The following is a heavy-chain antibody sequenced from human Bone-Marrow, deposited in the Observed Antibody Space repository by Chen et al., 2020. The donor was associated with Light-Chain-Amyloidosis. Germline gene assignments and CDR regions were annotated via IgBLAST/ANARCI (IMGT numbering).Heavy chain of an antibody. J-gene: IGHJ4*02. CDR2: IYYSGNT. CDR1: GGSIMRSSNF. V-gene: IGHV4-39*07. Sequence: QLQLQESGPRLVKSSGTLSLTCTVSGGSIMRSSNFWGWLRQAPGKGLEWIGSIYYSGNTYMNSSLKNRVAMSVDTSNNQFSLRLNSVTAADTAVYFCARVVPPNYGANFNSWGQGTLVIVSS. D-gene: IGHD4-17*01. CDR3: ARVVPPNYGANFNS.